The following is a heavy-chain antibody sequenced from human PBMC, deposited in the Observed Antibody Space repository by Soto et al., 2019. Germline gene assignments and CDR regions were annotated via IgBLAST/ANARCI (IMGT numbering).Heavy chain of an antibody. D-gene: IGHD3-16*01. CDR3: ARVPGHKNSRGEF. J-gene: IGHJ4*02. CDR2: INPKSGDT. V-gene: IGHV1-2*02. CDR1: GYTFTHYF. Sequence: QVRLVQSGPEVRRPGASVTVSCKASGYTFTHYFIHWVRRAPGQGLEWMGYINPKSGDTNYSQTFRGRVSMTVDTSTDTASVGLSSLKSDDTAVYFCARVPGHKNSRGEFWGQGTPITVSS.